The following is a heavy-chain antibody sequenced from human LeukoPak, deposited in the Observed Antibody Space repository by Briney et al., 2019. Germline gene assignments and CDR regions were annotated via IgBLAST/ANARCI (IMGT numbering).Heavy chain of an antibody. J-gene: IGHJ6*03. CDR2: IYYSGRT. CDR3: ARVVYSGYDFRGAMDV. Sequence: SETLSLTCSVSGGSISSYYWNWIRQPPGKGLEWIGYIYYSGRTNYRPSLKSRVTISVDTSKNQFSLKLSSVTAADTAVYYCARVVYSGYDFRGAMDVWGKGTTVTVSS. CDR1: GGSISSYY. D-gene: IGHD5-12*01. V-gene: IGHV4-59*01.